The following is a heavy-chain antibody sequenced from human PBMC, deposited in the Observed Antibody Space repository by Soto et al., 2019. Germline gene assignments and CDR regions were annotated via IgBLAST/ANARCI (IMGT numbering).Heavy chain of an antibody. V-gene: IGHV1-18*04. J-gene: IGHJ5*02. CDR3: ARDHDSSSWYPNWFDP. Sequence: ASVKVSCKASGYTFTSYGISWVRQAPGQGLEWLGWISAYNGNTNYAQKLQGRVTMTTDTSTSTAYMELRSLRSDDTAVYYCARDHDSSSWYPNWFDPWGQGTLGTVSS. CDR2: ISAYNGNT. D-gene: IGHD6-13*01. CDR1: GYTFTSYG.